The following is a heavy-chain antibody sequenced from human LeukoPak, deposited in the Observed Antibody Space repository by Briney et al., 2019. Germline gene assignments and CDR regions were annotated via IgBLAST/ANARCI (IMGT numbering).Heavy chain of an antibody. Sequence: GGSLRLSCAASGFTFSSYAMSWVRQAPGMGLEWVSAISGNSGNTHYADSVKGRFTISRDNSKNTLYLQMNSPRAEDTAIYYCAKPARVGAVDYWGQGTLVTVSS. CDR2: ISGNSGNT. CDR1: GFTFSSYA. J-gene: IGHJ4*02. V-gene: IGHV3-23*01. CDR3: AKPARVGAVDY. D-gene: IGHD6-13*01.